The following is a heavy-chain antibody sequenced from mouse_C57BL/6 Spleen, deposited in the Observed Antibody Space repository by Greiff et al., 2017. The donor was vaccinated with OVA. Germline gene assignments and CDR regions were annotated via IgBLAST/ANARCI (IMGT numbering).Heavy chain of an antibody. CDR3: ARSGDYDKGEFDY. J-gene: IGHJ2*01. Sequence: VQLQQSGPELVKPGASVKISCKASGYTFTSYWMNWVKQRPGKGLEWIGDIIPGNGDTTYNEKFKGKATLTADKSSSTAYMQLSSLTSEDSAVYFCARSGDYDKGEFDYWGQGTTLTVSA. D-gene: IGHD2-4*01. CDR2: IIPGNGDT. CDR1: GYTFTSYW. V-gene: IGHV1-80*01.